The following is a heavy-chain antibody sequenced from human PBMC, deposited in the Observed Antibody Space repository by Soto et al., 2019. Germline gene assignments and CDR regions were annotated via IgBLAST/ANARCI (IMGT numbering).Heavy chain of an antibody. CDR1: GGTFSSYA. J-gene: IGHJ6*02. Sequence: SVKVSCKASGGTFSSYAISWVRQAPGQGLEWMGGIISIFGTANYAQKFQGRVTITADESTSTAYMELSSLRSEDTAVYYCAREGYSYGYEGDYYYGMDVWGQGTTVTVSS. D-gene: IGHD5-18*01. CDR2: IISIFGTA. CDR3: AREGYSYGYEGDYYYGMDV. V-gene: IGHV1-69*13.